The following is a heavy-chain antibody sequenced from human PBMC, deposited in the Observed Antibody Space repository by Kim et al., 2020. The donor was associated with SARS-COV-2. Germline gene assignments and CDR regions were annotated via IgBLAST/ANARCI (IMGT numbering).Heavy chain of an antibody. D-gene: IGHD1-1*01. J-gene: IGHJ4*02. CDR2: IYHSGST. V-gene: IGHV4-4*02. Sequence: SETLSLTCAVSGGSISSSNWWSWVRQPPGKGLEWIGEIYHSGSTNYNPSLKSRVTISVDKSKNQFSLKLSSVTAADTAVYYCARGKRGVRGGLAIPFDYWGQGTLVTVSS. CDR1: GGSISSSNW. CDR3: ARGKRGVRGGLAIPFDY.